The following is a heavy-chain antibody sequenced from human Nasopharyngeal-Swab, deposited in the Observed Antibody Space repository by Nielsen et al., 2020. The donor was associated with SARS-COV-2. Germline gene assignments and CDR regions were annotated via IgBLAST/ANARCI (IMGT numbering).Heavy chain of an antibody. V-gene: IGHV3-23*01. CDR1: GFTFSSYA. Sequence: GVLKISCAASGFTFSSYAMSWVRQAPGKGLEWVSAISGSGGSTYYADSVKGRFTISRDNSKNTLYLQMNSLRAEDTAVYYCAKGSWLQLNYYYGMDVWGQGTTVTVSS. CDR3: AKGSWLQLNYYYGMDV. J-gene: IGHJ6*02. D-gene: IGHD5-24*01. CDR2: ISGSGGST.